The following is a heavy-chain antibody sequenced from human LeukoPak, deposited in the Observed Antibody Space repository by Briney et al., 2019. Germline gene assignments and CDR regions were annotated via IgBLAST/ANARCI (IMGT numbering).Heavy chain of an antibody. CDR2: IYYSGST. V-gene: IGHV4-31*03. CDR1: GGSISSGGYY. CDR3: ARDRGPLGYYDSSGYDI. Sequence: SQTLSLTCTVSGGSISSGGYYWSWIRQHPGKGLEWIGYIYYSGSTYYNPSLKSRVTMSVDTSKNQFSLKLSSVTAADTAVYYCARDRGPLGYYDSSGYDIWGQGTMVTVSS. J-gene: IGHJ3*02. D-gene: IGHD3-22*01.